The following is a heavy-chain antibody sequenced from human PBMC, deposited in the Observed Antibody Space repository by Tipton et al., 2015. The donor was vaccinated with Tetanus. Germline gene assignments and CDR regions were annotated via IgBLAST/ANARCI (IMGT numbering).Heavy chain of an antibody. D-gene: IGHD4-17*01. CDR3: ARGPTATSDY. V-gene: IGHV4-30-4*08. J-gene: IGHJ4*02. CDR1: GHSIGSGGYH. Sequence: TLSLTCTVSGHSIGSGGYHWSWIRQHPGKGLEWIGKIYYDGSTDYNPSLKSRITISMDTSRNQFSLNLSSVTAADTAVYYCARGPTATSDYWGQGTLVTVSS. CDR2: IYYDGST.